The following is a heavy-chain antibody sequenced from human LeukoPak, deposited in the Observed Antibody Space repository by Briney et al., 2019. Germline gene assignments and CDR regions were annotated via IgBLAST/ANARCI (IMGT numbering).Heavy chain of an antibody. CDR2: IYSGSST. D-gene: IGHD3-10*01. V-gene: IGHV3-53*01. Sequence: PGWSLRLSCAASRFTVSSNYISSLRQAPAKEVEGVSVIYSGSSTYYADSVKGRFTISRDNSKNTVYLQINSLRAEDTAVYYCAKVDYNSGSFFDYWGQGTLVTVSS. CDR1: RFTVSSNY. CDR3: AKVDYNSGSFFDY. J-gene: IGHJ4*02.